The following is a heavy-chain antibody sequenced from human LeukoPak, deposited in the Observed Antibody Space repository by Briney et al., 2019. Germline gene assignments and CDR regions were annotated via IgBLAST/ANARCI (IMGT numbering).Heavy chain of an antibody. CDR2: ISAYNGNT. Sequence: ASVKVSCKASGYTFASYGISWVRQAPGQGLEWMGWISAYNGNTNYAQKLQGRVTMTTDTSTSTAYMELRSLRSDDTAVYYCARSSEQGGIQLWPTGWFDPWGQGTLVTVSS. D-gene: IGHD5-18*01. CDR3: ARSSEQGGIQLWPTGWFDP. J-gene: IGHJ5*02. CDR1: GYTFASYG. V-gene: IGHV1-18*01.